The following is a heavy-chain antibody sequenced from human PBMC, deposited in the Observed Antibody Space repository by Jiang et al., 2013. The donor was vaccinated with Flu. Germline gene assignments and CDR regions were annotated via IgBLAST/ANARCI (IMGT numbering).Heavy chain of an antibody. CDR1: GDFLSTYY. V-gene: IGHV4-59*08. Sequence: LLKPSETLSLTCSFSGDFLSTYYLNWIRQPPGKGLEWIGYIYYNGNTNYNPSLKSRVTILLDTSKNQFSLKVKSVTAADTAMYYCARAQWNLLAFDIWGRGTMVAVPS. CDR3: ARAQWNLLAFDI. CDR2: IYYNGNT. J-gene: IGHJ3*02. D-gene: IGHD1-26*01.